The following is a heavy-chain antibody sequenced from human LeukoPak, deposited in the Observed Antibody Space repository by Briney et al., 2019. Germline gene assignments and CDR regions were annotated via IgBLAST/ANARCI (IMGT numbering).Heavy chain of an antibody. CDR1: GGTFSSYA. J-gene: IGHJ4*02. CDR2: IIPIFGTA. Sequence: SVTVSCTASGGTFSSYAISWVQQAPGQGLEWMGGIIPIFGTANYAQKFQGRVTITADESTSTAYMELSSLRSEDTAVYYCAREECSSTSCLYYFDYWGQGTLVTVSS. V-gene: IGHV1-69*13. D-gene: IGHD2-2*01. CDR3: AREECSSTSCLYYFDY.